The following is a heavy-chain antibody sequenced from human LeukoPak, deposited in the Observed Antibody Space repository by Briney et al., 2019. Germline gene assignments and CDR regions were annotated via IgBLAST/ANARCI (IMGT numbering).Heavy chain of an antibody. CDR2: IYYSGST. CDR1: GGSISSSSYY. V-gene: IGHV4-39*01. Sequence: PSETLSLTRTVSGGSISSSSYYWGWIRQPPGKGLEWIGSIYYSGSTYYNPSLKSRVTISVDTSKNQFSLKLSSVTAADTAVYYCARRTVTNFDYWGQGTLVTVSS. D-gene: IGHD4-17*01. J-gene: IGHJ4*02. CDR3: ARRTVTNFDY.